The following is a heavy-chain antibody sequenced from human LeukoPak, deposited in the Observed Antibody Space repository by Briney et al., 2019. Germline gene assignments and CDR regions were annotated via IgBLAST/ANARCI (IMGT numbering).Heavy chain of an antibody. J-gene: IGHJ4*02. V-gene: IGHV4-4*07. Sequence: SETLSLTCTVSGGSISSYYWSWIRQPAGKGLEWIGRIYTSGSTNYNPSLKSRVTMSVDTSKNQFSLKLSSVTAADTAVYYCARDRSYYYDSSGYYFDYWGQGTLVTVSS. CDR3: ARDRSYYYDSSGYYFDY. CDR1: GGSISSYY. D-gene: IGHD3-22*01. CDR2: IYTSGST.